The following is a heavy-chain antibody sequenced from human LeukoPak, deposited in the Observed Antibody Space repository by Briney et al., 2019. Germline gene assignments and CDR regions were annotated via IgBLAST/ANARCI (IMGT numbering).Heavy chain of an antibody. D-gene: IGHD1-26*01. CDR1: GYTFTSYA. J-gene: IGHJ4*02. CDR3: ARSRTSGSHFDY. CDR2: INAGNGNT. V-gene: IGHV1-3*01. Sequence: GASVKDSCKASGYTFTSYAMHWVRQAPGQRLEWMGWINAGNGNTKYSQKFQGRVTITRDTSASTAYMELSSLRSEDTAVYYCARSRTSGSHFDYWGQGTLVTVSS.